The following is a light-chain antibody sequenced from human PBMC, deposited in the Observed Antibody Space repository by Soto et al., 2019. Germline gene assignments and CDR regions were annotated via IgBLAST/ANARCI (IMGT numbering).Light chain of an antibody. V-gene: IGKV3-20*01. CDR1: QSVSNNY. CDR3: QQYGSSPTYT. J-gene: IGKJ2*01. Sequence: EVVLTQSPGTLSLSPGERATLSCRASQSVSNNYLAWYQQKPGQAPRLLIFGSSDRATGIPDRFSGSGSGTDFTLTISRLEPEDFALHDCQQYGSSPTYTFGLGTKLEIK. CDR2: GSS.